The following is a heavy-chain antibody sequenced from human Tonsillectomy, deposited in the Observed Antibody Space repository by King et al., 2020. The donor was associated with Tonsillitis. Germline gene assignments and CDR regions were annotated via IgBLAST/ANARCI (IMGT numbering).Heavy chain of an antibody. CDR3: AREGGKTGARWFDP. V-gene: IGHV4-39*07. D-gene: IGHD1-26*01. J-gene: IGHJ5*02. CDR1: GGSISSGSYY. Sequence: QVQLQESGPRLVKPSETLSLTCTVSGGSISSGSYYWGWIRQPPGKGLEWIGGVSHSGTTFYIPSIESRVTISVDTSKNQFSLKLTSVTAADTAFYFCAREGGKTGARWFDPWGQGTLVTVSS. CDR2: VSHSGTT.